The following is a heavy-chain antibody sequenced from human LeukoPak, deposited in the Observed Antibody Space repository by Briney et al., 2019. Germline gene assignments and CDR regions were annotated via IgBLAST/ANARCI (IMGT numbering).Heavy chain of an antibody. CDR2: IYPGDSDT. J-gene: IGHJ6*04. CDR1: GTSFTSYW. D-gene: IGHD3-10*01. CDR3: ATSSPGTGMDV. V-gene: IGHV5-51*01. Sequence: GESLKISCKGSGTSFTSYWIGWGRQMPGKALEWMGIIYPGDSDTRYSPFFQGQVTISADKSISTAYLQWSSLKASDTAMYYCATSSPGTGMDVWGKGTTVTVSS.